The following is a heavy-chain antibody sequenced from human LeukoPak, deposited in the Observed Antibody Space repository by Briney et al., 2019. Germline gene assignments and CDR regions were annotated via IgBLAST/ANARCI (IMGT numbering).Heavy chain of an antibody. CDR3: ARGAKQQLVPRAEYFQH. CDR1: DDSISTYY. Sequence: PSETLSLTCTVSDDSISTYYWSWIRQPPGKGLEWIGYVSYSGSTNYSPSLKSRVTISVDTSKNQFSLKLSSVTAADTAVYYCARGAKQQLVPRAEYFQHWGQGTLVTVSS. D-gene: IGHD6-13*01. J-gene: IGHJ1*01. V-gene: IGHV4-59*12. CDR2: VSYSGST.